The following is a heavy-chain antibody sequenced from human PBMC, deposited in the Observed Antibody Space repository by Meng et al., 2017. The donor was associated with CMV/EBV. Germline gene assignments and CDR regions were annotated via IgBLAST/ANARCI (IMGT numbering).Heavy chain of an antibody. Sequence: GGSLRLSCAASGFTFSSCWMHWVRQAPGKGLVWVSRINSDGSSTSYADSVKGRFTISRDNAKNTLYMQMNSLRAEDTDVYYCARDGYYYDSSGYYQVPFDYWGQGTLVTVSS. V-gene: IGHV3-74*01. CDR2: INSDGSST. J-gene: IGHJ4*02. CDR1: GFTFSSCW. CDR3: ARDGYYYDSSGYYQVPFDY. D-gene: IGHD3-22*01.